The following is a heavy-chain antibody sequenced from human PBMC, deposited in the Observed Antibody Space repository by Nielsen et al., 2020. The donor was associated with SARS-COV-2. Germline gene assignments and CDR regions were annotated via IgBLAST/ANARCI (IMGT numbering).Heavy chain of an antibody. CDR3: AKDGEPYDFWSGYDY. J-gene: IGHJ4*02. D-gene: IGHD3-3*01. CDR1: GFTFSSYW. V-gene: IGHV3-7*01. CDR2: IKQDGSEK. Sequence: GESLKISCAASGFTFSSYWMSWVRQAPGKGLEWVANIKQDGSEKCYADSVKGRFTISRDNSKNTLYLQMNSLRAEDTAVYYCAKDGEPYDFWSGYDYWGQGTLVTVSS.